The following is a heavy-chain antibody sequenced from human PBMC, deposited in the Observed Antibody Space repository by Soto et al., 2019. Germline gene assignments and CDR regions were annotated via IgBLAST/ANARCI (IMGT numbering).Heavy chain of an antibody. CDR1: GGTFSSYA. J-gene: IGHJ6*02. V-gene: IGHV1-69*06. CDR2: IIPIFGTA. Sequence: SVKVSCKASGGTFSSYAISWVRQAPGQGLEWMGGIIPIFGTANYAQKFQGRVTITADKSTSTAYMELSSLRSEDTAVYYCARGGCSSTSCPESYYYYRIAVPGQGTKVPGSS. D-gene: IGHD2-2*01. CDR3: ARGGCSSTSCPESYYYYRIAV.